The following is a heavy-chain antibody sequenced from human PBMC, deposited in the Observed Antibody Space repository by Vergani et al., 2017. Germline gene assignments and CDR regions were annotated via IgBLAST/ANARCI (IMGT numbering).Heavy chain of an antibody. V-gene: IGHV4-61*02. CDR3: ARQNILGYYYYGMDV. D-gene: IGHD3-9*01. Sequence: QVQLQESRPGLVKPSQTLSLTCTVPGGSISSGSYYWSWIRQPAGKGLEWIGRIYTSGSTNYNPSLKSRVTISVDTSKNQFSLKLSSVTAADTAVYYCARQNILGYYYYGMDVWGQGTTVTVSS. CDR1: GGSISSGSYY. J-gene: IGHJ6*02. CDR2: IYTSGST.